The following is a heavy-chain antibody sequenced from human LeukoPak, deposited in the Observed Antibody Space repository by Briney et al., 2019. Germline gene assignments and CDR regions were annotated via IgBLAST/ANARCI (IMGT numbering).Heavy chain of an antibody. CDR3: ARGDYYGSGSYYHDAFDT. D-gene: IGHD3-10*01. CDR1: GFTFSSYW. Sequence: GGSLRLSCAASGFTFSSYWMSWARQAPGKGLEWVANIKPDGSEKHYVDSVKGRLTIARDNAKNSLYLQMNSLRAEDTAVYYCARGDYYGSGSYYHDAFDTWGQGTMVTVSS. J-gene: IGHJ3*02. CDR2: IKPDGSEK. V-gene: IGHV3-7*03.